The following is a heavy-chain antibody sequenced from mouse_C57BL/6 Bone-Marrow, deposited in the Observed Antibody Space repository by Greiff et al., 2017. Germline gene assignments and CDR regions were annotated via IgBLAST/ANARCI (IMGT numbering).Heavy chain of an antibody. Sequence: VQLQQPGAELVKPGASVKLSCKASGYTFTSYWMQWVKQRPGQGLEWIGEIDPSDSYTNYNQKFKGKATLTVDPSSSTAYMQLSSLTSEDSAVYYCASIVSCDNWGQGTTLTVSS. V-gene: IGHV1-50*01. J-gene: IGHJ2*01. D-gene: IGHD2-12*01. CDR2: IDPSDSYT. CDR1: GYTFTSYW. CDR3: ASIVSCDN.